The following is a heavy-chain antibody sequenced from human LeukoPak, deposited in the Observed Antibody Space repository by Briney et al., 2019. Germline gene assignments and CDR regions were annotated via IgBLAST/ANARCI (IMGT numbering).Heavy chain of an antibody. CDR2: IVVGSGNT. D-gene: IGHD3-10*01. CDR3: AADGDGSGPSHQLDY. Sequence: GASVKVSCKASGFTFTSSAVQWVRQARGQRLEWIGWIVVGSGNTNYAQKFQERVTITRDMSTSTAYMELSSLRSEDTAVYYCAADGDGSGPSHQLDYWGQGTLVTVSS. CDR1: GFTFTSSA. J-gene: IGHJ4*02. V-gene: IGHV1-58*01.